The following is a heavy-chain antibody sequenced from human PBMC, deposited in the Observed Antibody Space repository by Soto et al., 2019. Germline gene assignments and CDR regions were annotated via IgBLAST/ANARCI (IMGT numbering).Heavy chain of an antibody. Sequence: QVQLQESGPGLVKPSETLSLTCPVSGASITRYYWTWIRQPPGKGLEWIGYIYYTGSPNYNPSLKSRASISVATSTNLFSLNLTPVTTADTAVYYCARDRRHCSAVTCSAADAFDIWGQGAMVTVSS. V-gene: IGHV4-59*13. CDR2: IYYTGSP. CDR1: GASITRYY. D-gene: IGHD2-15*01. CDR3: ARDRRHCSAVTCSAADAFDI. J-gene: IGHJ3*02.